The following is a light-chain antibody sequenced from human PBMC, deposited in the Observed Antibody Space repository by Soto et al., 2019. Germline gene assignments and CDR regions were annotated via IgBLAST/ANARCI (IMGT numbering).Light chain of an antibody. CDR1: SSDLGVYNF. CDR2: DVS. J-gene: IGLJ1*01. CDR3: ISYTSSTTYV. V-gene: IGLV2-14*01. Sequence: QSALTQPASVSGSPGQSITISCTGTSSDLGVYNFVSWYQQHPGRAPQLVIYDVSNRPSGVSNRFSGSKSGNTASLTISGLQAEDEADYYCISYTSSTTYVFGTGTKLTVL.